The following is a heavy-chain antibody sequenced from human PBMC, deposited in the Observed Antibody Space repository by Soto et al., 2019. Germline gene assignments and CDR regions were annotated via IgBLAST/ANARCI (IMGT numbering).Heavy chain of an antibody. V-gene: IGHV1-18*01. Sequence: GASVKVSCKASGYTFTSYGISWVRQAPGQGLEWMGWISAYNGNTNYAQKLQGRVTMTTDTSTSTAYMELRSLRSDDTALYYCARDKGDYGDYVAFDIWGQGTMVTVSS. CDR2: ISAYNGNT. J-gene: IGHJ3*02. CDR1: GYTFTSYG. CDR3: ARDKGDYGDYVAFDI. D-gene: IGHD4-17*01.